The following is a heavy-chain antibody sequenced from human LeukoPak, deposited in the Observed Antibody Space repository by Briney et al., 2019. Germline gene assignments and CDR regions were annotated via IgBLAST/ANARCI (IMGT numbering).Heavy chain of an antibody. D-gene: IGHD6-19*01. J-gene: IGHJ6*03. CDR1: GFTFSNYG. V-gene: IGHV3-13*01. CDR3: AKQGDTGYSSGRQLLIYYYYYYMDV. CDR2: IGTAGEI. Sequence: GGSLRLSCAAFGFTFSNYGIHWVRQATGKGLESVSDIGTAGEIYYPGSVKGRLTISRENAKNSLYLQMNSLRAGDTAVYYCAKQGDTGYSSGRQLLIYYYYYYMDVWGKGTTVTISS.